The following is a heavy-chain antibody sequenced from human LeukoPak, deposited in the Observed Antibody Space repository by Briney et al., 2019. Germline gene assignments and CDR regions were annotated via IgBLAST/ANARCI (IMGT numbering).Heavy chain of an antibody. J-gene: IGHJ6*03. CDR2: IYTSGST. V-gene: IGHV4-61*02. CDR3: ARARKSYYMDV. CDR1: GGSISSGSYY. Sequence: SETLSLTRTVSGGSISSGSYYWSWIRQPAGKGLEWIGRIYTSGSTNYNPSLKSRVTISVDTSKNQFSLKLSSVTAADTAVYYCARARKSYYMDVWGKGTTVTVSS.